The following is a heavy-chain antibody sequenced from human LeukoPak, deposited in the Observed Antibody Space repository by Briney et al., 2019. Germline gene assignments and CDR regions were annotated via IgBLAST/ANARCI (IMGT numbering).Heavy chain of an antibody. CDR1: GFTFSSYA. J-gene: IGHJ4*02. V-gene: IGHV3-23*01. CDR3: AKDPRRYYDSSGYYRQHY. CDR2: ISGSGGST. D-gene: IGHD3-22*01. Sequence: HTGGSLRLSCGASGFTFSSYAMSWVRQAPGKGLEWVSAISGSGGSTYYADSAKGRFTISRDNSKNTPYLQMNSLRAEDTAVYYCAKDPRRYYDSSGYYRQHYWGQGTLVTVSS.